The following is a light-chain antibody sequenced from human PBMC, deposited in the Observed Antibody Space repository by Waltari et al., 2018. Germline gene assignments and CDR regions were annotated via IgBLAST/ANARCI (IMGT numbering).Light chain of an antibody. Sequence: DIVMTQSPDSLAVSLGERATTNRKSSQSVLYSSNNKNYLAWYQQKPGQPPKLLIYWASTRESGVPDRFSGSGSGTDFTLTISSLQAEDVAVYYCQQYYSTLPITFGQGTRLEIK. J-gene: IGKJ5*01. CDR3: QQYYSTLPIT. V-gene: IGKV4-1*01. CDR2: WAS. CDR1: QSVLYSSNNKNY.